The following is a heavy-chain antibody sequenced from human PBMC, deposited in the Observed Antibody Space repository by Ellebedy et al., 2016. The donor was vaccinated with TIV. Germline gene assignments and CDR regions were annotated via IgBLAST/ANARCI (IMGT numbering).Heavy chain of an antibody. CDR1: GFTFSSCA. CDR2: ISDSGDST. V-gene: IGHV3-23*01. D-gene: IGHD6-19*01. CDR3: VKERDGGWDY. J-gene: IGHJ4*02. Sequence: PGGSLRLSCVASGFTFSSCAMSWVRQAPGKGLEWVSTISDSGDSTYYADSVKGRFTISRDNSKNMLYLQMNSLRAEDTALYYCVKERDGGWDYWGQGTLVTVSS.